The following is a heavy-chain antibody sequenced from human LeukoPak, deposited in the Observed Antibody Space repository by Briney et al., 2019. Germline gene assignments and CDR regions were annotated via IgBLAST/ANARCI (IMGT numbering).Heavy chain of an antibody. CDR2: IYSGGST. D-gene: IGHD3-22*01. CDR1: GFTVSSNY. Sequence: GGSLRLSCAASGFTVSSNYMSWVRQAPGKGLEWVSVIYSGGSTYYADSVKGRFTISRDNSKNTLYLQMNSLRAKDTAVYYCARVNGYYESTDYLDYWGQGTLVTVSS. V-gene: IGHV3-53*01. J-gene: IGHJ4*02. CDR3: ARVNGYYESTDYLDY.